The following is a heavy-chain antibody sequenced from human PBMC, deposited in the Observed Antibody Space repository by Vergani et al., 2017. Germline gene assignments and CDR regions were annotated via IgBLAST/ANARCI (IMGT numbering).Heavy chain of an antibody. J-gene: IGHJ6*02. V-gene: IGHV7-4-1*02. CDR3: SRGGRISGFWGMDG. CDR1: GYIFTSYA. Sequence: QVQLVQSGSELKKPGASVKVSCKASGYIFTSYAMNWVRQAPGQGLECLGWIDTNTGNPTYAQGFTGRFVFSLDTSVSTAYLQISSLKAEDTAVYYCSRGGRISGFWGMDGWGQGTTVTVSS. CDR2: IDTNTGNP. D-gene: IGHD6-19*01.